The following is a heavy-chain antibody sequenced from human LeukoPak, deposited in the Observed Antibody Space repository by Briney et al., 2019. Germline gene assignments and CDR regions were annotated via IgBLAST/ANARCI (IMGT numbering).Heavy chain of an antibody. CDR1: GFSITTYG. CDR3: ARRACSGDSCLDY. J-gene: IGHJ4*02. D-gene: IGHD2-15*01. CDR2: IDLGDSDT. Sequence: NLGESLKIACKGSGFSITTYGIDWVRQAPGKGLEWMGIIDLGDSDTRYSPSFQGQVTISGDKSTNTAYVQWSNLKASDTAMYYCARRACSGDSCLDYWGQGTLVTVSS. V-gene: IGHV5-51*01.